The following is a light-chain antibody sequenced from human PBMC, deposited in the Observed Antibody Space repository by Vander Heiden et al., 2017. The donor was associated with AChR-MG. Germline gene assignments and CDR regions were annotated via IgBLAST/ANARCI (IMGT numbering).Light chain of an antibody. V-gene: IGLV1-44*01. CDR1: SPNIGSNT. CDR3: AAWDDSLNGLVV. Sequence: QSVLTQPPSASGTPGKRVTISCSGSSPNIGSNTVNWYQQLPGTAPKLLIYSNNQRPSGVPDRFSGSKSGTSASLAISGLQSEDEADYYCAAWDDSLNGLVVFGGGTKLTVL. CDR2: SNN. J-gene: IGLJ2*01.